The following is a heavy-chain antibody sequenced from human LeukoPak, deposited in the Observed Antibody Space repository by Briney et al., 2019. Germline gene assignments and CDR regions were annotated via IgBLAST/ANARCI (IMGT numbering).Heavy chain of an antibody. CDR3: ARGPGSSGGAYVGDY. Sequence: GGSLRLSCAASGFTFSSYWMSWVRQAPGRGPVWVSRADGGGSSTSYADSVKGRFSISRDNAKSTLYLQMNGLRAEDTAVYYCARGPGSSGGAYVGDYWGHGTLVTVSS. D-gene: IGHD3-22*01. CDR1: GFTFSSYW. V-gene: IGHV3-74*01. CDR2: ADGGGSST. J-gene: IGHJ4*01.